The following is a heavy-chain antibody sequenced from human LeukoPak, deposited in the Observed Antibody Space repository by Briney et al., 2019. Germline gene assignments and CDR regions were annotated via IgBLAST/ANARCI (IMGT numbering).Heavy chain of an antibody. J-gene: IGHJ4*02. D-gene: IGHD5/OR15-5a*01. CDR3: AGGVYGYNAFDY. V-gene: IGHV3-48*02. CDR1: GFTFSVYG. CDR2: ISSGRGVV. Sequence: GGSLRLSCAASGFTFSVYGMSWVRQAPGKGLEWVSHISSGRGVVNYADSVKGRFTISRDNGKNSVYLQMNSLRDEDTAVYYCAGGVYGYNAFDYWGQGTLVSVSS.